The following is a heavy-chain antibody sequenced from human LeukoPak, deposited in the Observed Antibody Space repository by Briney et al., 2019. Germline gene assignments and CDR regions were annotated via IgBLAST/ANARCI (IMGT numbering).Heavy chain of an antibody. CDR3: ATGMDNHDSDGHYSYFLH. D-gene: IGHD3-22*01. Sequence: GGSLRLSCAASGFPFSTFGMSWVRQPPGKGLEWVSAVSASGDSTFYADSVKGRFTISRDNSKNTLYLQMNNLRAEDMAVYYCATGMDNHDSDGHYSYFLHWGQGTLVPVSS. J-gene: IGHJ1*01. CDR2: VSASGDST. V-gene: IGHV3-23*01. CDR1: GFPFSTFG.